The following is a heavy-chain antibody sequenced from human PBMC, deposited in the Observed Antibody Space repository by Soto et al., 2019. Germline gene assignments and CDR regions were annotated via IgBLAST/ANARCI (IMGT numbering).Heavy chain of an antibody. CDR3: ALRTGNWNPLAD. CDR1: GGTTSSYT. CDR2: IVPMINKI. D-gene: IGHD1-1*01. Sequence: QVQLMQSGAEVERPGSAVKVSCKTSGGTTSSYTIGWVRQAPGQGLEWMGNIVPMINKIDYAQKFQGRLTITADKSTRTVYMELSRLRSEDTAVYFCALRTGNWNPLADWGQGTLVTVSS. V-gene: IGHV1-69*02. J-gene: IGHJ4*02.